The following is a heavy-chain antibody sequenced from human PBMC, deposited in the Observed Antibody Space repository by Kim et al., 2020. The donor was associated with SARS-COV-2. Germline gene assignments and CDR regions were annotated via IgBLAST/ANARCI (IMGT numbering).Heavy chain of an antibody. J-gene: IGHJ4*02. CDR2: ITNSGTNI. V-gene: IGHV3-11*01. D-gene: IGHD2-21*01. CDR1: GFIFSDYY. CDR3: VRYPQRRDGYNFDY. Sequence: GGSLRLSCVGSGFIFSDYYMGWIRQAPGKGLEWVSLITNSGTNIYYADSVKGRFTISRDNAKKSLYLQMNSLRVEDTAVYYCVRYPQRRDGYNFDYWGQGTLVTVSS.